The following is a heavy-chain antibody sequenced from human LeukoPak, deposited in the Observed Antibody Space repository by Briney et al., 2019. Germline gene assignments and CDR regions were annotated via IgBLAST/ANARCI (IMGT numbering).Heavy chain of an antibody. CDR2: IYTSGST. D-gene: IGHD3/OR15-3a*01. J-gene: IGHJ5*02. Sequence: SQTLSLTCTVSGGSISSGSYYWSWIRQPAGKGLEWIGRIYTSGSTNYNPSLKSRVTISVDTSKNQFSLKLSSVTAADTAVYYCAREGRGSFFGPSARQVIIPNWFDPWGQGTLVTVSS. V-gene: IGHV4-61*02. CDR1: GGSISSGSYY. CDR3: AREGRGSFFGPSARQVIIPNWFDP.